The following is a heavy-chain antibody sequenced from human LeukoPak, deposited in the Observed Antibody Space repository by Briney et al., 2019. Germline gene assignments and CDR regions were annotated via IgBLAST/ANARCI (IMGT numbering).Heavy chain of an antibody. D-gene: IGHD3-9*01. CDR1: GYSFTSYW. CDR3: ARLDLPAIRAVDY. Sequence: GESLKISCKGSGYSFTSYWIGWVRQMPGKGLEWMGIIYPADSDTRYSPSLQGQVTSSADKSISTAYLQWSSLKASDTAMYYCARLDLPAIRAVDYWGQGTLVTVSS. J-gene: IGHJ4*02. CDR2: IYPADSDT. V-gene: IGHV5-51*01.